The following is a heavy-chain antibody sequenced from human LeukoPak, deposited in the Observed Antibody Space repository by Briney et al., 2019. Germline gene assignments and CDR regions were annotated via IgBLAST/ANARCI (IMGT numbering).Heavy chain of an antibody. J-gene: IGHJ3*02. CDR1: GFTFSSYS. D-gene: IGHD3-16*01. V-gene: IGHV3-21*01. CDR3: ARDARGGWSGFDAFDI. CDR2: ISSSSSYI. Sequence: GGSLRLSCAASGFTFSSYSMNWVRQAPGKGLEWVSSISSSSSYIYYADSVKGRFTISRDNAKKSLYLQLNSLRAEDTAVYYCARDARGGWSGFDAFDIWGQGTMVTVSS.